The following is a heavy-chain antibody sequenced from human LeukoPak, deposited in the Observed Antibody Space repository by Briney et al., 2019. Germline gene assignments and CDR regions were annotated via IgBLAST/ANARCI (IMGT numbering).Heavy chain of an antibody. J-gene: IGHJ6*02. V-gene: IGHV3-49*04. CDR2: IRSKAYGATT. CDR1: GFIFGDHA. D-gene: IGHD3-10*01. Sequence: GRSLRLSCTASGFIFGDHAMSWVRQAPGKGLEWVGFIRSKAYGATTEYAASVTRRFTISRDEYKGIGYLQMDNLKTEDTALYYCSRGPILLWIHNGMDVWGQGTTVTVSS. CDR3: SRGPILLWIHNGMDV.